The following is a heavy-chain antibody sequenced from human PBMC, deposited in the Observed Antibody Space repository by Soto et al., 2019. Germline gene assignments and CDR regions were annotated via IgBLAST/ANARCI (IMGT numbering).Heavy chain of an antibody. V-gene: IGHV3-48*03. CDR1: GFTFSNYE. Sequence: SCAASGFTFSNYEMNWVRQAPGKGLEWISYISSRGTVKYNADSVKGRFTISRDNAKNSLYLQMNSLRAEDTAVYYCTRYRWFDAWGQGTLVTVSS. J-gene: IGHJ5*02. CDR3: TRYRWFDA. CDR2: ISSRGTVK. D-gene: IGHD3-16*02.